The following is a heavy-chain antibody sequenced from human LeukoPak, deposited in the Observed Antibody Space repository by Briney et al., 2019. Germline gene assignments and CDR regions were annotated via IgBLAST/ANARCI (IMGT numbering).Heavy chain of an antibody. V-gene: IGHV4-34*01. Sequence: PSETLSLTCAVYGGSFSGYYWSWIRQPPGKGPEWIGEINHSGSTNYNPSLKSRVTISVDTSKNQFSLKLSSVTAADTAVYYCATGYCSGGSCYLPFDYWGQGTLVTVSS. CDR3: ATGYCSGGSCYLPFDY. D-gene: IGHD2-15*01. J-gene: IGHJ4*02. CDR2: INHSGST. CDR1: GGSFSGYY.